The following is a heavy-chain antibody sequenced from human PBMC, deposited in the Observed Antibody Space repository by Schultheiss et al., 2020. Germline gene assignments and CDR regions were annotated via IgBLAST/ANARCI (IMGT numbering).Heavy chain of an antibody. CDR3: ARVSGRYYYDSSGPPGLRVWFDP. J-gene: IGHJ5*02. CDR2: IYYSGST. Sequence: SETLSLTCTVSGGSISSGGYYWSWICQHPGKGLEWIGYIYYSGSTYYNPSLKSRVTISVDTSKNQFSLKLSSVTAADTAVYYCARVSGRYYYDSSGPPGLRVWFDPWGQGTLVTVSS. D-gene: IGHD3-22*01. CDR1: GGSISSGGYY. V-gene: IGHV4-31*03.